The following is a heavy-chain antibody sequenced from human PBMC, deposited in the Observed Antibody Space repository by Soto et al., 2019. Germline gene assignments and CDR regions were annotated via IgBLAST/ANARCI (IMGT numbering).Heavy chain of an antibody. Sequence: PGGSLRLSCAASGFTFGHSAMSWVRQAPGKGLEWVAAISGTGGAAYYADSVKGRFTISRDNSRNTLFLQMNSLRVDDTAIYHCAKPEEVVRGFDFWGLGXLVTVYS. CDR3: AKPEEVVRGFDF. D-gene: IGHD3-10*01. CDR2: ISGTGGAA. CDR1: GFTFGHSA. V-gene: IGHV3-23*01. J-gene: IGHJ4*02.